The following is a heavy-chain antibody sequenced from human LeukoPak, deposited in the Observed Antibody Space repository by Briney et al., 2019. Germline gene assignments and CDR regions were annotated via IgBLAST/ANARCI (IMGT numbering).Heavy chain of an antibody. V-gene: IGHV1-69*01. CDR2: ITPIFGTA. CDR1: GGTFSRFT. Sequence: GASVKVSCKASGGTFSRFTISWVRQAPGQGFEWMGGITPIFGTANYAQKFQGRVTITADESTSTAYMELSSLRSEDTAVYYCARDPYYYDSSGYYSWDWGQGTLVTVSS. CDR3: ARDPYYYDSSGYYSWD. J-gene: IGHJ4*02. D-gene: IGHD3-22*01.